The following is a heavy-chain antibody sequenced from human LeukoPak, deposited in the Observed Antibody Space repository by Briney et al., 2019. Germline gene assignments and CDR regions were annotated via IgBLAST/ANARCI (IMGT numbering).Heavy chain of an antibody. V-gene: IGHV1-3*01. D-gene: IGHD6-19*01. CDR3: ARPPGGAGTAGDY. CDR2: INAGNGNT. J-gene: IGHJ4*02. CDR1: GYTFTSYA. Sequence: AASVKVSCKASGYTFTSYAMHWVRQAPGQRLEWMGWINAGNGNTKYSQKFQGRVTITRDTSASTAYMELSSLRSEDTAVYYRARPPGGAGTAGDYWGQGTLVTVSS.